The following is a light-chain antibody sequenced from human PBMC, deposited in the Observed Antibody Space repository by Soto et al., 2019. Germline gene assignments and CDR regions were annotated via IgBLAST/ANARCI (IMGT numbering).Light chain of an antibody. CDR1: SSDVGSYNL. CDR2: EGS. V-gene: IGLV2-23*01. J-gene: IGLJ1*01. CDR3: CSYAGSSPYV. Sequence: QSAVTQPASVSGSPGQSITISCTGTSSDVGSYNLVSWYQQHPGKAPKFMIHEGSKRPSGVSNRFSGSKSGNTASLTISGLHAEDEADYYCCSYAGSSPYVFGTGTKLTVL.